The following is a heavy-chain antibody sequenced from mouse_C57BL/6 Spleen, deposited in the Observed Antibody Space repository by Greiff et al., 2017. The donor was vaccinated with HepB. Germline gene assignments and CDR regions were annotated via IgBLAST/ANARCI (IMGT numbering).Heavy chain of an antibody. J-gene: IGHJ4*01. Sequence: VQLQQSGPELVKPGASVKISCKASGYSFTGYYMNWVKQSPEKSLEWIGEINPSTGGTTYNQKFKAKATLTVDKSSSTAYMQLKSLTSEDSAVYYCARSSWDENAMDDWGQGTSVTVSS. CDR2: INPSTGGT. V-gene: IGHV1-42*01. CDR1: GYSFTGYY. D-gene: IGHD4-1*01. CDR3: ARSSWDENAMDD.